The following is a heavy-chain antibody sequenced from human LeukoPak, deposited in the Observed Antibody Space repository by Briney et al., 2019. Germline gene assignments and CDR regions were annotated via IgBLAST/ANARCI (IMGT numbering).Heavy chain of an antibody. J-gene: IGHJ4*02. CDR3: ARGLGAPDH. D-gene: IGHD1-26*01. Sequence: PSETLSLTCTVSGDSISRSTYYWAWIRQAPGKGLEWVANIKQDGSVKYFVDSVKGRFTISRDNVKNSLYLQMNSLRVEDTAVYYCARGLGAPDHWGQGTLVTVSS. CDR1: GDSISRSTYY. CDR2: IKQDGSVK. V-gene: IGHV3-7*03.